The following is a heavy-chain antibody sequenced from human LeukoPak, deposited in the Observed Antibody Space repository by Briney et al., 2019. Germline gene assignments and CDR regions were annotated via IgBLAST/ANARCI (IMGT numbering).Heavy chain of an antibody. D-gene: IGHD5-24*01. CDR1: GYSISSGYY. Sequence: SETLSLTCTVSGYSISSGYYWGWIRQPPGKGLEWIGSIYHSGSTYYNPSLKSRVTISVDTSKNQFSLKLSSVTAADTAVYYCGRSVETATVKAFDIWGQGTMVTVSS. CDR2: IYHSGST. J-gene: IGHJ3*02. CDR3: GRSVETATVKAFDI. V-gene: IGHV4-38-2*02.